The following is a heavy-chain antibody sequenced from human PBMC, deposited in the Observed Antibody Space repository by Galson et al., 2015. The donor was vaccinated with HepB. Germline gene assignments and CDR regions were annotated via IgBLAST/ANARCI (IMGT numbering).Heavy chain of an antibody. D-gene: IGHD6-13*01. Sequence: SLRLSCAASGFTFSSYAMSWVRQAPGKGLEWVSAISGSGGSTYYADSVKGRFTISRDNSKNTLYLQMNSLRAEDTAVYYCAKDPYSRTYYFDYWGQGTLVTVSS. CDR3: AKDPYSRTYYFDY. J-gene: IGHJ4*02. V-gene: IGHV3-23*01. CDR1: GFTFSSYA. CDR2: ISGSGGST.